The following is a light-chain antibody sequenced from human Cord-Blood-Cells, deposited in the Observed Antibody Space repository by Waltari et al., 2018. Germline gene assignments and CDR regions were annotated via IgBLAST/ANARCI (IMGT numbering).Light chain of an antibody. CDR2: DVS. V-gene: IGLV2-14*01. CDR1: SSDVGGYNY. Sequence: QSALTQPASVSGSPGQSITISCTGTSSDVGGYNYVSWYQQHPGKAPKLIIYDVSNRPSGVYNRFSGSKSGNTASLTISGLQAEDEADYYCSSYTSSSWVFGGGTKLTVL. J-gene: IGLJ3*02. CDR3: SSYTSSSWV.